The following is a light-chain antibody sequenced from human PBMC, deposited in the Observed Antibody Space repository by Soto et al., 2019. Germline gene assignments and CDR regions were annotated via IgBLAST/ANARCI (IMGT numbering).Light chain of an antibody. CDR1: SSDVGAFDL. CDR3: SSYTITSTRL. J-gene: IGLJ1*01. CDR2: DVN. Sequence: QSARTQPASVSGSPGQSITISCAGTSSDVGAFDLVSWFQQHPGKAPEVIIYDVNIRPSGVSNRFSGSKSGNTASLTISGLQAEDEADYYCSSYTITSTRLFGTGTKVTVL. V-gene: IGLV2-14*03.